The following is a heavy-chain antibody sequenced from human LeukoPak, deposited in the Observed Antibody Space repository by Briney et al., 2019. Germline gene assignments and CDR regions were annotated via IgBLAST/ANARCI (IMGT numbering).Heavy chain of an antibody. CDR1: GYTFTRSS. V-gene: IGHV7-4-1*02. CDR3: ARTHYGDYASQYSYWD. Sequence: ASVKVSCKASGYTFTRSSMNWVRQAPGQGLEWMGWINTNTGNPTYAQGFTGRFVFSLDTSVSTAYLQISSLKAEDTAVYYCARTHYGDYASQYSYWDWGQGTLVTVSS. CDR2: INTNTGNP. D-gene: IGHD4-17*01. J-gene: IGHJ4*02.